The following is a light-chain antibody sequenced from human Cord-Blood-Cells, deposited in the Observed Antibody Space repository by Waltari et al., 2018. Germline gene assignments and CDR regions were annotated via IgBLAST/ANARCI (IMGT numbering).Light chain of an antibody. CDR2: WAS. V-gene: IGKV4-1*01. Sequence: DIVMTQSPDSLAVSLGERANINCKSSQRVLYSSNNKNYLAWYQQKPGQPPKRLIYWASTRESGVPDRFSGSGSGTDFTLTISSLQAEDVAVYYCQQYYSTPWTFGQGTKVEIK. J-gene: IGKJ1*01. CDR1: QRVLYSSNNKNY. CDR3: QQYYSTPWT.